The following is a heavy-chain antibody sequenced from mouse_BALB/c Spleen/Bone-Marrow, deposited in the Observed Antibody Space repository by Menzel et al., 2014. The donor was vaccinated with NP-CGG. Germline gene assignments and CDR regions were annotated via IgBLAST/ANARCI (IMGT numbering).Heavy chain of an antibody. CDR3: ANYYYGSSLFAY. CDR1: GFNIKDTY. J-gene: IGHJ3*01. Sequence: EVQLQQSGAELVKPGASVKLSCTASGFNIKDTYMHWVKQRPEQGLEWIGRTDPANGNTKYDPKFQGKATLTADTSSNTASLQLSSQTSEDTAVYYCANYYYGSSLFAYWGQGTLVTVSA. V-gene: IGHV14-3*02. CDR2: TDPANGNT. D-gene: IGHD1-1*01.